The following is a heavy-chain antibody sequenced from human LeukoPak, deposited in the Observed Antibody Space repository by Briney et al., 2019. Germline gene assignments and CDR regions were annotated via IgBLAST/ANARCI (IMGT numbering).Heavy chain of an antibody. CDR1: GGTFSSYA. CDR2: IIPIFGTA. D-gene: IGHD2-15*01. V-gene: IGHV1-69*13. Sequence: SVKVSCKASGGTFSSYAISWVRQAPGQGLEWMGGIIPIFGTANYAQKSQGRVTITADESTSTAYMELSSLRSEDTAVYYCARDRTCSGGSCAIWGSLDYWGQGTLVTVSS. J-gene: IGHJ4*02. CDR3: ARDRTCSGGSCAIWGSLDY.